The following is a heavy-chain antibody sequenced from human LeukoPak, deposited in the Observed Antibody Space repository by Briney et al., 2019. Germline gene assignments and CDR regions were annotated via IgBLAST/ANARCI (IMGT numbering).Heavy chain of an antibody. V-gene: IGHV3-30*02. D-gene: IGHD3-10*01. CDR3: ANEGVTMVRGVIHTYFDY. CDR2: IRYDGSNK. CDR1: GFTFSSYG. Sequence: GGYLRLSCAASGFTFSSYGMHWVRQAPGKGLEWVAFIRYDGSNKYYADSVKGRFTISRDNSKNTLYLQMNSLRAEDTAVYYCANEGVTMVRGVIHTYFDYWGQGTLVTVSS. J-gene: IGHJ4*02.